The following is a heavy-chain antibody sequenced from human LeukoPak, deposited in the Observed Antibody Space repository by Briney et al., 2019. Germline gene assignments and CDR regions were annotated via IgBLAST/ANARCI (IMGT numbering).Heavy chain of an antibody. V-gene: IGHV3-30-3*01. CDR3: ARDPRGYSYGTWSPNWFDP. D-gene: IGHD5-18*01. CDR1: GFTFSSYA. Sequence: HPGGSLRLSCAASGFTFSSYAMHWVRQAPGKGLEWVAVISYDGSNKYYADSVKGRFTISRDNSKSTLYLQMNSLRAEDTAVYYCARDPRGYSYGTWSPNWFDPWGQGTLVTVSS. CDR2: ISYDGSNK. J-gene: IGHJ5*02.